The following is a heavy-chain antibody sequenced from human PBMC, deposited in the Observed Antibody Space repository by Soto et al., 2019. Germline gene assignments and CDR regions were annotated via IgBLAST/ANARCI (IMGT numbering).Heavy chain of an antibody. CDR1: GYIFTAYS. CDR2: FNPNSGDT. Sequence: ASVKVSCKASGYIFTAYSMHWVRQAPGQGLEWVGWFNPNSGDTIYAQKFQGRVTLTGDTSISTAYMELYSLTSDDTAVYYCAREASAVISLDYWGQGTQATVSS. CDR3: AREASAVISLDY. J-gene: IGHJ4*02. D-gene: IGHD6-19*01. V-gene: IGHV1-2*02.